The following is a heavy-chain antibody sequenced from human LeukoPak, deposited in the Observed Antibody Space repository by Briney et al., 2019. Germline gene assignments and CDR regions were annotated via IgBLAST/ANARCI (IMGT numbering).Heavy chain of an antibody. J-gene: IGHJ4*02. Sequence: SETLSLTCAVYGGSFSDYYWSWIRQPPGEGLEWIGEINHSGSTYYNESLESRVTISIDTSKNQFSLKLNSVTAADTAMYYCAKSGGYGLIDYWGQGTLVTVSS. V-gene: IGHV4-34*01. CDR2: INHSGST. CDR1: GGSFSDYY. CDR3: AKSGGYGLIDY. D-gene: IGHD1-26*01.